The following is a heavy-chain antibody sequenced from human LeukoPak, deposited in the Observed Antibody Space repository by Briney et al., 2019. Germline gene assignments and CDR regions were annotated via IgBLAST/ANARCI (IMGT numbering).Heavy chain of an antibody. CDR1: GFTFSSYW. J-gene: IGHJ4*02. D-gene: IGHD1-26*01. Sequence: GGSLRLSCAASGFTFSSYWMSWVRQAPGKGLEWVANIKQDGSEKYYVDSVKGRFTISRDNAKNSLYLQMNSLRAEDTAVYYCARGSGSYLGVFDYWGQGTPVTVSS. CDR2: IKQDGSEK. CDR3: ARGSGSYLGVFDY. V-gene: IGHV3-7*01.